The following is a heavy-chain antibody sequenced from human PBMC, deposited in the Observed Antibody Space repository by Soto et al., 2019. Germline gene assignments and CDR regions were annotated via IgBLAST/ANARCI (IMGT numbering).Heavy chain of an antibody. V-gene: IGHV3-30-3*01. CDR1: GFTFSSYA. CDR2: ISYDGSNK. D-gene: IGHD6-25*01. Sequence: QVQLVESGGGVVQPGRSLRLSCAASGFTFSSYAMHWVRQAPGKGLEWVAVISYDGSNKYYADSVKGRFTISRDNSKNTRYLQMNRLRAEDTAVYYCARRGASGSGWRDSLYYFDYWGQGTLVTVSS. CDR3: ARRGASGSGWRDSLYYFDY. J-gene: IGHJ4*02.